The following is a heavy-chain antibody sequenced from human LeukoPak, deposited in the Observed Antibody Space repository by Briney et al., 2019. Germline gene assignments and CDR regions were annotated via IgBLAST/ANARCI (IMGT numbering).Heavy chain of an antibody. CDR3: ARDWASSGIPLH. CDR2: IWYDGSNK. D-gene: IGHD3-22*01. CDR1: GFTFSSYG. Sequence: GRSLRLSCAASGFTFSSYGMHWVRQAPGKGLEWVAVIWYDGSNKYYADSVKGRFTISRDNSKNTLYLQMNSLRAEDTAVYYCARDWASSGIPLHWGQGTLVTVSS. V-gene: IGHV3-33*01. J-gene: IGHJ4*02.